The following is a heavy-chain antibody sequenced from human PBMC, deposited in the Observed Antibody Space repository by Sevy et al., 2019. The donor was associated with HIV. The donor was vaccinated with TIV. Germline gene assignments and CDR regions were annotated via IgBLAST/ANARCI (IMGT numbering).Heavy chain of an antibody. Sequence: GGSLRLSCSASGFTFSSYWMHWVRQAPGKGLVWVSRINSDGSSTSYADSVKGRFTISRDNAKNTLYLQMNSLRAEDTAVYYCARDYGGKPHNWFDPWGQGTLVTVSS. CDR2: INSDGSST. CDR1: GFTFSSYW. CDR3: ARDYGGKPHNWFDP. J-gene: IGHJ5*02. V-gene: IGHV3-74*01. D-gene: IGHD4-17*01.